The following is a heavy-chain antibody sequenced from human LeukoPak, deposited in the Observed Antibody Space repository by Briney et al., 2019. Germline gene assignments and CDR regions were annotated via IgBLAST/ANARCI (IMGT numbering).Heavy chain of an antibody. CDR1: GFTFSSYG. Sequence: HPGRSLRLSCAASGFTFSSYGMHWVRQAPGKGLGWVAVISYDGSNKYYADSVKGRFTISRDNSKNTLYLQMNSLRAEDTAVYYCASHLWGAPYGMDVWGQGTTVTVSS. V-gene: IGHV3-30*03. CDR3: ASHLWGAPYGMDV. D-gene: IGHD3-3*02. CDR2: ISYDGSNK. J-gene: IGHJ6*02.